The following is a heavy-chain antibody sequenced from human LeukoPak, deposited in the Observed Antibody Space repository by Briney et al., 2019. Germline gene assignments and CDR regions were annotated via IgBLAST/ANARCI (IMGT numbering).Heavy chain of an antibody. J-gene: IGHJ6*02. D-gene: IGHD7-27*01. CDR1: GFTFSSYA. Sequence: TGGSLRLSCAASGFTFSSYAMHWVRQAPGKGLEWVAVISYDGSNKYYADSVKGRFTISRDNSKNTLYLQMNSLRAEDTAVYYCARDLGHYYYYGMDVWGQGTTVTVSS. CDR2: ISYDGSNK. V-gene: IGHV3-30-3*01. CDR3: ARDLGHYYYYGMDV.